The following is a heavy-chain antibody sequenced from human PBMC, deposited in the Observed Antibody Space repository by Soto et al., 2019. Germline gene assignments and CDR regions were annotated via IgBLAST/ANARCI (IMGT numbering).Heavy chain of an antibody. V-gene: IGHV1-18*01. D-gene: IGHD5-18*01. CDR2: ISAYNGNT. CDR1: GYTFTSYG. CDR3: ARDTALHVDTAQKFDS. Sequence: QVQLVQSGAEVKKPGASVKVSCKASGYTFTSYGISWVRQAPGQGLEWMGWISAYNGNTKYAQKLQGRVTMTTDTSTSTAYMELRSLRSDDTAVYYCARDTALHVDTAQKFDSWGQGTLVTFSS. J-gene: IGHJ4*02.